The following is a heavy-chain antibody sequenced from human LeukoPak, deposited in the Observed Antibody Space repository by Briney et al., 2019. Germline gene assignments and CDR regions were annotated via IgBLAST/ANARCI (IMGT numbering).Heavy chain of an antibody. J-gene: IGHJ6*02. CDR2: INPNSGGT. D-gene: IGHD2-15*01. CDR1: GYTFTGYY. CDR3: ARNPPSRYCSGGSCYGGMDV. V-gene: IGHV1-2*06. Sequence: VASVKVSCKASGYTFTGYYMHWVRQAPGQGLEWMGRINPNSGGTNYAQKFQGRVTMTRDTSISTAYMELSRLRSDDTAVYYCARNPPSRYCSGGSCYGGMDVWGQGTTVTVSS.